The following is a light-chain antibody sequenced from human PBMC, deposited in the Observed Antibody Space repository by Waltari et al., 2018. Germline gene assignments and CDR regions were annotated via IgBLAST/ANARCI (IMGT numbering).Light chain of an antibody. Sequence: SYALTQPPSVSVSPGQTASITCSGDNLGDKYACWYQQKPGQSPVLVIYQDNNRPSGIPERFSGSNAGNTATLTIRGTQAMDEADYYCQAWDSSTAIFGGGTKLTVL. J-gene: IGLJ2*01. CDR2: QDN. V-gene: IGLV3-1*01. CDR3: QAWDSSTAI. CDR1: NLGDKY.